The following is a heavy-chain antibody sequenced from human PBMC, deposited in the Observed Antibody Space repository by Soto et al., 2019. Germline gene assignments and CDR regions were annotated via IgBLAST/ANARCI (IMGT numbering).Heavy chain of an antibody. CDR2: INAGNGNT. J-gene: IGHJ4*02. CDR1: GYTFTSSA. Sequence: ASVEVSCKASGYTFTSSAMHWVREAPGQRLEWMGWINAGNGNTKYSQKFQGRVTITRDTSASTAYMELSSLRSEDTAVYYCAKAYYDFWSGYYATTLEYCGQGTLGNVSS. D-gene: IGHD3-3*01. V-gene: IGHV1-3*01. CDR3: AKAYYDFWSGYYATTLEY.